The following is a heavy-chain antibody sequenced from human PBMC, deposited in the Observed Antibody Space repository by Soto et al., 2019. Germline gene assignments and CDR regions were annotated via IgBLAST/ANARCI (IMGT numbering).Heavy chain of an antibody. V-gene: IGHV3-7*03. CDR3: ARGRGGIQYCSSTSCYTDY. D-gene: IGHD2-2*02. J-gene: IGHJ4*02. CDR1: GFTFSRYC. CDR2: IKQDGSEK. Sequence: PGGSLRLSCAASGFTFSRYCMSWVRQAPGKGLEWLANIKQDGSEKYCVESVKGRFTIPRDNAKNSLYLQMNSLRAEDTAVYYCARGRGGIQYCSSTSCYTDYWGQGTLVTSPQ.